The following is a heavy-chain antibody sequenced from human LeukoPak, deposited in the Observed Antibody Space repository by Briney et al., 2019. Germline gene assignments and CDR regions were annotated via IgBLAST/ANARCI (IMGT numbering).Heavy chain of an antibody. J-gene: IGHJ4*02. Sequence: GGSLRLSCEASGFTFSNSWMTWVRQTPGKGLEWVANIKTDGSEKYYVDSVRGRFTISRDNAKNSLYLQMNSLRAEDTAVYYCARMTGFVTFRYWGQGTLVTVSS. V-gene: IGHV3-7*01. D-gene: IGHD3-9*01. CDR2: IKTDGSEK. CDR3: ARMTGFVTFRY. CDR1: GFTFSNSW.